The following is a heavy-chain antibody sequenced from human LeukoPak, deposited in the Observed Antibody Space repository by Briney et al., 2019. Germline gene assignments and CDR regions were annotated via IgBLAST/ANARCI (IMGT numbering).Heavy chain of an antibody. V-gene: IGHV1-2*02. J-gene: IGHJ4*02. Sequence: ASVKVSCRASGYTFTGYYMHWVRQAPGQGLEWMVWINPNSGGTNYAQKFQGRVTMTRDTSISTAYMELSRLRSDDTAVYYCARSHLGEGIADYWGQGTLVTVSS. D-gene: IGHD3-16*01. CDR3: ARSHLGEGIADY. CDR2: INPNSGGT. CDR1: GYTFTGYY.